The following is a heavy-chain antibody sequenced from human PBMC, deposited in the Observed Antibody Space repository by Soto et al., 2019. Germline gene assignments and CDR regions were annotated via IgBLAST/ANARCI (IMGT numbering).Heavy chain of an antibody. CDR3: ARQLWFAEFPPVDAFDI. D-gene: IGHD3-10*01. CDR1: DGSTSSSSYY. CDR2: IYYSGST. J-gene: IGHJ3*02. Sequence: SETLSLTCTVSDGSTSSSSYYWGWIRQPPGKGLEWIGSIYYSGSTYYNPSLKSRVTISVDTSKNQFSLKLSSVTAADTAVYYCARQLWFAEFPPVDAFDIWGQGTMVT. V-gene: IGHV4-39*01.